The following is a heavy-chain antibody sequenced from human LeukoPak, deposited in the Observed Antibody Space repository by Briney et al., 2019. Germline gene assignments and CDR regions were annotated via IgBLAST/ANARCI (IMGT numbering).Heavy chain of an antibody. V-gene: IGHV1-18*01. CDR3: ARHGGNYPLGAFDI. CDR1: GYTFTRYG. J-gene: IGHJ3*02. CDR2: ISAYNGNT. D-gene: IGHD4/OR15-4a*01. Sequence: ASVKVSCKASGYTFTRYGISWVRQAPGQGLEWMEWISAYNGNTNYAQKLQGRVTMTTDTSASTAYMELRSLTSDDTAIYYCARHGGNYPLGAFDIWGQGTMVTVSS.